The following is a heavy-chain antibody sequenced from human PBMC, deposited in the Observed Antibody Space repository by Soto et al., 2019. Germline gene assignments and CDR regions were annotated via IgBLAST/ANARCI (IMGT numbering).Heavy chain of an antibody. CDR3: ARDQRVEIAVAGTLDY. Sequence: GGSLRLSCAASGFTFSNYAMAWVRQAPGKGLEWVSAISGSGGRTYYADSVKGRFTISRDISKNTLYLQMNSLRAEDTAVYYCARDQRVEIAVAGTLDYWGQGTLVTVSS. CDR1: GFTFSNYA. J-gene: IGHJ4*02. CDR2: ISGSGGRT. D-gene: IGHD6-19*01. V-gene: IGHV3-23*01.